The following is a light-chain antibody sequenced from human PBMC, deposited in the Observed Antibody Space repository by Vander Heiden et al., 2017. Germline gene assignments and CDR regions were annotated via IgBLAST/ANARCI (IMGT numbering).Light chain of an antibody. CDR1: SSDVGSYNL. CDR3: CSYAGSSIHVV. Sequence: QSALTQPASVSGSPCQSITISCTGTSSDVGSYNLVSWYQQHPGKAPKLMIYEGSKRPSGVSNRFSGSKSGNTASLTISGLQAEDEADYYCCSYAGSSIHVVFGGGTKLTVL. CDR2: EGS. J-gene: IGLJ2*01. V-gene: IGLV2-23*01.